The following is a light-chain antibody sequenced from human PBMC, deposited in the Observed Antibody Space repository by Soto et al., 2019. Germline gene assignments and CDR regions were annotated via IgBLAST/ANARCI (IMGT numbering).Light chain of an antibody. CDR3: SSSAGTSILYV. J-gene: IGLJ1*01. CDR1: SSDVGGYDY. V-gene: IGLV2-8*01. CDR2: EVT. Sequence: QSVPTQLPSASGSPGQSVTISCTGSSSDVGGYDYVSWYQQHPGKAPQLLIYEVTKLPSGVPDRFSGSKSGNTASLTVSGLQAEDEADYYCSSSAGTSILYVLRGWTKVNVL.